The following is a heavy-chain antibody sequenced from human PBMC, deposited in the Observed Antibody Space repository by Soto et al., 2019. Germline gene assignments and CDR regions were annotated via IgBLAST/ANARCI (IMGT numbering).Heavy chain of an antibody. CDR2: ISYDGSNK. CDR1: GFTFSSYG. Sequence: QVRLVESGGGVVQPGRSLRLSCAASGFTFSSYGMHWVRQAPGKGLAWVAVISYDGSNKSYADSVKGRFTISRDNSKNTMYLQMNSLRAEDTAVYYCAKDGGYSSGWSRGYGMDVWGQGTTVTVSS. D-gene: IGHD6-19*01. J-gene: IGHJ6*02. V-gene: IGHV3-30*18. CDR3: AKDGGYSSGWSRGYGMDV.